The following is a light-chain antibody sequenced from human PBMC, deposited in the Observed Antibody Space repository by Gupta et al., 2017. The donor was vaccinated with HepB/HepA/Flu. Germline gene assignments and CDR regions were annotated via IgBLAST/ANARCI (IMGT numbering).Light chain of an antibody. Sequence: QSVLTQPPSASGTPGQWVTISCSGTSANIGSNSVDGYQQFPGTAPKLLICVNNQRPSGVPDRFSGSKSGTSASLAISGLQSDDEADYFCAAWDDSLNAYVFGTGTKVTVL. J-gene: IGLJ1*01. CDR2: VNN. CDR3: AAWDDSLNAYV. V-gene: IGLV1-44*01. CDR1: SANIGSNS.